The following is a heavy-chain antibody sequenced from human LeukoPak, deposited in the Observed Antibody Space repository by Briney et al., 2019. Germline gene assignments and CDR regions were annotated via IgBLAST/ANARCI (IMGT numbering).Heavy chain of an antibody. CDR1: GYTFTGYY. Sequence: ASVKVSCKASGYTFTGYYMHWVRQAPGQGLEWMGWISAYNGNTNYAQKLQGRVTMTTDTSTSTAYMELRSLRSDDTAVYYCARDSLKSGYTPDYWGQGTLVTVSS. CDR2: ISAYNGNT. CDR3: ARDSLKSGYTPDY. V-gene: IGHV1-18*04. D-gene: IGHD5-18*01. J-gene: IGHJ4*02.